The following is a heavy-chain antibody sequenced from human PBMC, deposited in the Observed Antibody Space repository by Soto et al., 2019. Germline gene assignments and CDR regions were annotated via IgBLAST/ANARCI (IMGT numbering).Heavy chain of an antibody. V-gene: IGHV2-5*02. Sequence: QITLKESGPTLVKPTQTLTLTCTYSGFSITSAAVGVGWVRQPPGKALEWLALIYGDDDQRYTPSLKGRLTITQDTSKNQVFLRITNLDPVDTATYYCAHNDDYANESFRNWGQGTLVIVSS. CDR2: IYGDDDQ. J-gene: IGHJ1*01. D-gene: IGHD4-17*01. CDR3: AHNDDYANESFRN. CDR1: GFSITSAAVG.